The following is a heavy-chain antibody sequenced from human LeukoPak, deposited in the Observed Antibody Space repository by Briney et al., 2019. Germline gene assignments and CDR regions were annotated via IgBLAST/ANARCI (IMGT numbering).Heavy chain of an antibody. CDR2: IYYSGST. CDR3: ASFRSSWYRPQSY. V-gene: IGHV4-39*07. Sequence: SETLSLTCTVSGGSISSSSYYWGWIRQPPGKGLEWIGSIYYSGSTYYNPSLKSRVTISVDTSKNQFSLKLSSVTAADTAVYYCASFRSSWYRPQSYWGQGTLVIVSS. J-gene: IGHJ4*02. CDR1: GGSISSSSYY. D-gene: IGHD6-13*01.